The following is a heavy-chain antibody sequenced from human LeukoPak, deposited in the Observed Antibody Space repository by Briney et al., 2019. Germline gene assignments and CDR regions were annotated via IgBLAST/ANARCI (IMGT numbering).Heavy chain of an antibody. D-gene: IGHD6-13*01. CDR1: GFTFSSYW. V-gene: IGHV3-7*01. CDR2: IKQDGSEK. Sequence: GRSLRLSCAASGFTFSSYWMSWVRQAPGKGLEWVANIKQDGSEKYYVDSVKGRFTISRDNAKNSLYLQMNSLRAEDTAVYYCAGESSSWWTNFDYWGQGTLVTVSS. CDR3: AGESSSWWTNFDY. J-gene: IGHJ4*02.